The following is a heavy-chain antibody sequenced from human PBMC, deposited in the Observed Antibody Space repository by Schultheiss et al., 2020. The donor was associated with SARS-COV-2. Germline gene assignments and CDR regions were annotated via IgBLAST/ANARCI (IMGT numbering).Heavy chain of an antibody. V-gene: IGHV3-66*02. J-gene: IGHJ6*02. CDR1: GFSFNTYW. D-gene: IGHD3-22*01. CDR3: AKGDSSGSNYYGMDV. CDR2: IYSGGST. Sequence: GESLKMSCVASGFSFNTYWMHWVRQVPGKGLVWVSVIYSGGSTYYADSVRGRFTVSRDNSKNTLYLQMNSLRAEDTAVYYCAKGDSSGSNYYGMDVWGQGTTVTVSS.